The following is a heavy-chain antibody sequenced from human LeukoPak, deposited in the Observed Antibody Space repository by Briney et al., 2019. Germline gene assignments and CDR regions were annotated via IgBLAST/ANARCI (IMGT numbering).Heavy chain of an antibody. Sequence: GESLKISCKGSGYSFTSYWIGWVRQMPGKGLEWMGIIYPGDSDTRYSSSFQGQVTISADKSISTAYLQWSSLKASDTAMYYCATSTTPEVFCSSTSCYYYYGMDVWGKGTTVTVSS. CDR2: IYPGDSDT. CDR1: GYSFTSYW. CDR3: ATSTTPEVFCSSTSCYYYYGMDV. V-gene: IGHV5-51*01. J-gene: IGHJ6*04. D-gene: IGHD2-2*01.